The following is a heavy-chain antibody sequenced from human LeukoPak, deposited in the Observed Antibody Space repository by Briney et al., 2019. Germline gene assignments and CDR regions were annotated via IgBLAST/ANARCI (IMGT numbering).Heavy chain of an antibody. V-gene: IGHV3-64D*06. Sequence: GGSLRLSCSASGFTFSSYAMHWVRQAPGRGLEYVLAITNNGDNTYYADSVQGRVTISRDNSKNTLYLQMSSLRAEDTAVYYCVKGVTAHQSDAFDIWGQGTMVTVSS. CDR2: ITNNGDNT. J-gene: IGHJ3*02. CDR1: GFTFSSYA. D-gene: IGHD2-21*02. CDR3: VKGVTAHQSDAFDI.